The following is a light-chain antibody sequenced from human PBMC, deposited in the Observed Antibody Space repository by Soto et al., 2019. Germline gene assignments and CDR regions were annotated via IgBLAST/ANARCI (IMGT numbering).Light chain of an antibody. V-gene: IGKV3-11*01. Sequence: PGETATLSRRANQSFNTYLAWYQQIPSQAPSLLIYDASKRATGIPARFSGSGSGTDFTLTISSLEPEDFAVYYCQQRSNWPLFSFGWGTKLDIK. CDR2: DAS. CDR3: QQRSNWPLFS. CDR1: QSFNTY. J-gene: IGKJ4*01.